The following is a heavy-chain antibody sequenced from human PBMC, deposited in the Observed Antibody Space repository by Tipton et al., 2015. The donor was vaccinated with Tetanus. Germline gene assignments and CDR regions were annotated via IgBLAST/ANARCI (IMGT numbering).Heavy chain of an antibody. CDR1: GYTFDTHW. V-gene: IGHV5-51*01. J-gene: IGHJ4*02. D-gene: IGHD5-24*01. Sequence: QLVQSGAEVKTPGESLKISCKGSGYTFDTHWIAWVRQIPGKGLEWMGIIYPGDSDLRYSPSLQGQVTISADKSISTAYLQWSSLKASDTAMYYCARHNGYNAVDFWGQGTLVTVSS. CDR3: ARHNGYNAVDF. CDR2: IYPGDSDL.